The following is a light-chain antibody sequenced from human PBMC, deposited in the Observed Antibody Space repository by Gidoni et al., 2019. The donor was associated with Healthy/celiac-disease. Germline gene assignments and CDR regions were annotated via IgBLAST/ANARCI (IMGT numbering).Light chain of an antibody. J-gene: IGLJ3*02. CDR3: CSYAGSNWV. CDR2: EGS. CDR1: SSDVGSFNL. Sequence: QSALTQPASVSGSPGQSITISCTGTSSDVGSFNLVSWYHQHPGKAPKLMIYEGSKRPSGVSNRFSGSMSGNTASLTISGLQAEDEADYYCCSYAGSNWVFGGGTKLTVL. V-gene: IGLV2-23*01.